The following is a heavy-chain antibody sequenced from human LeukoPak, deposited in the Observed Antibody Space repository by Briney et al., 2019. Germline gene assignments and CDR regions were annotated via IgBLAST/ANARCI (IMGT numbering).Heavy chain of an antibody. CDR2: ISGSGGST. CDR1: GFTFSSYA. CDR3: AKDPYDILTGYHYSDFDY. Sequence: GGSLRLSCAASGFTFSSYAMSWVRQAPGKGLEWVSAISGSGGSTYYADSVKGRFTISRDNSKNTLYLQINSLRAEDTAVYYCAKDPYDILTGYHYSDFDYWGQGTLVTVSS. D-gene: IGHD3-9*01. V-gene: IGHV3-23*01. J-gene: IGHJ4*02.